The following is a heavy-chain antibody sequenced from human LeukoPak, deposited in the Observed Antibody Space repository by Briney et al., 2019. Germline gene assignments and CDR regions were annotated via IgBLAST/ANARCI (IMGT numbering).Heavy chain of an antibody. Sequence: GGSLRLSCAASGFTFSSYSMNWVRQAPGKGLEWVSSISSSSSYIYYADSVKGRFAISRDNAKNSLYLQMNSLRAEDTAVYYCARVGRYCSSTSCLMGDWFDPWGQGTLVTVSS. CDR2: ISSSSSYI. V-gene: IGHV3-21*01. CDR3: ARVGRYCSSTSCLMGDWFDP. J-gene: IGHJ5*02. CDR1: GFTFSSYS. D-gene: IGHD2-2*01.